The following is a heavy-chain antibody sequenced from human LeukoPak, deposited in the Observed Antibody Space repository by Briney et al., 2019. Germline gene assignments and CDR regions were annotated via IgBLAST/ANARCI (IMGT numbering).Heavy chain of an antibody. D-gene: IGHD1-26*01. Sequence: SQTLSLTCTVSGGSISSGGYYWNWIRQHPGKGLEWIGYIYYSGSTYYNPSLKSRVTISVDTSKNQFSLKLSSVTAADTAVYYCAREVGQSDSYPDWGQGTLVTVSS. V-gene: IGHV4-31*03. CDR1: GGSISSGGYY. CDR2: IYYSGST. J-gene: IGHJ4*02. CDR3: AREVGQSDSYPD.